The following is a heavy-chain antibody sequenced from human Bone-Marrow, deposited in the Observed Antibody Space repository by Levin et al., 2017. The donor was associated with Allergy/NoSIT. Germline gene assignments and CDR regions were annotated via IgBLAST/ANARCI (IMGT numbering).Heavy chain of an antibody. Sequence: SQTLSLTCTISRGSVSSSYWSWIRQSPGKGLEWIGYIYNSGGSSSNPSLKGRVTISVDTSNNQFSLRLSSVTAADTAVYYCARHSTYSSGFYYWGQGTLVTVSS. J-gene: IGHJ4*02. CDR1: RGSVSSSY. D-gene: IGHD6-19*01. CDR3: ARHSTYSSGFYY. V-gene: IGHV4-59*08. CDR2: IYNSGGS.